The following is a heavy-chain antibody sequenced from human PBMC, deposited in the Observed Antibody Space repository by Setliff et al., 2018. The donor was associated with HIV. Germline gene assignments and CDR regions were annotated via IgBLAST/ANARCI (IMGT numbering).Heavy chain of an antibody. D-gene: IGHD3-3*01. J-gene: IGHJ6*03. CDR1: GGSISSHY. Sequence: TLSLTCTVSGGSISSHYWGWIRQPPGKGLEWIGNIYYSGSTYYNPSLKSRVTISVDTSKNQFSLKLSSVTAADTAVYYCARGGGFLEWLSPMDVWGRGTTVTAP. CDR3: ARGGGFLEWLSPMDV. CDR2: IYYSGST. V-gene: IGHV4-59*11.